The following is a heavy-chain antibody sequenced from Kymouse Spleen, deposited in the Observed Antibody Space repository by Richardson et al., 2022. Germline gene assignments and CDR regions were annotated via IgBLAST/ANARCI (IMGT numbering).Heavy chain of an antibody. J-gene: IGHJ2*01. V-gene: IGHV4-4*02. Sequence: QVQLQESGPGLVKPSGTLSLTCAVSGGSISSSNWWSWVRQPPGKGLEWIGEIYHSGSTNYNPSLKSRVTISVDKSKNQFSLKLSSVTAADTAVYYCASPILY*WCML*MVLRSLGPWHPGHCLL. CDR2: IYHSGST. CDR3: ASPILY*WCML*MVLRS. CDR1: GGSISSSNW. D-gene: IGHD2-8*01.